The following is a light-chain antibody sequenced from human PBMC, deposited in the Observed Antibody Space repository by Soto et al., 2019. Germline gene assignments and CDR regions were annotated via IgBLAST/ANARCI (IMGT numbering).Light chain of an antibody. CDR2: DVT. CDR1: DRDVGAYNY. J-gene: IGLJ1*01. Sequence: QSALTQPASVSGSPGQSITISCTGTDRDVGAYNYVSWYQQHPGRVPKLIIYDVTYRPSGVSSRFSGSKSGNTASLTISGLQADDGADYYCSSHAGSNNYVFGTGTKVTVL. CDR3: SSHAGSNNYV. V-gene: IGLV2-14*03.